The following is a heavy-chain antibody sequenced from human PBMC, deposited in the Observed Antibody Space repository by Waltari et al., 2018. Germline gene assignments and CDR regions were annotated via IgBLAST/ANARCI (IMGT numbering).Heavy chain of an antibody. D-gene: IGHD1-26*01. Sequence: EVQLVQSGAEVKKPGESLKISCKGSGYSFTSYWIGWVRQMPGKGLEWMGITYPGDSDTRYSPSFQGQVTISADMSTSTAYMELSSLRSEDTAVYYCAADVGDRNGDYWGQGTLVTVSS. J-gene: IGHJ4*02. CDR3: AADVGDRNGDY. CDR2: TYPGDSDT. V-gene: IGHV5-51*01. CDR1: GYSFTSYW.